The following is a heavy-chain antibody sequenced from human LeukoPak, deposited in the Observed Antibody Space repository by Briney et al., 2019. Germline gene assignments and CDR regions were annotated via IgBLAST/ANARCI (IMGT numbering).Heavy chain of an antibody. Sequence: GGSLRLSCAASGFTFSSYAMHWVRQAPGKGLEWVAVISYDGSNKYYADSVKGRFTISRDNSKNTLYLQMNSLRAEDTAVYYCARVSTIAAAQGGFDYWGQGTLVTVSS. CDR2: ISYDGSNK. V-gene: IGHV3-30-3*01. CDR3: ARVSTIAAAQGGFDY. CDR1: GFTFSSYA. J-gene: IGHJ4*02. D-gene: IGHD6-13*01.